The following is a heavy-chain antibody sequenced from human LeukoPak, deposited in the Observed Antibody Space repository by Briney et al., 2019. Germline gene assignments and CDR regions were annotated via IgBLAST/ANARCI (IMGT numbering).Heavy chain of an antibody. D-gene: IGHD4-11*01. Sequence: PGGSLRLSCAASGFTFSDNYMSWIRQAPGKGLEWVSYISTGGSTIYYADSVKGRFTLSRDNAKNSLYLQMNSLRAEDTAVYYCARGDYSNYEAMYYFDYWGQGTLVTVSS. CDR3: ARGDYSNYEAMYYFDY. CDR2: ISTGGSTI. CDR1: GFTFSDNY. J-gene: IGHJ4*02. V-gene: IGHV3-11*04.